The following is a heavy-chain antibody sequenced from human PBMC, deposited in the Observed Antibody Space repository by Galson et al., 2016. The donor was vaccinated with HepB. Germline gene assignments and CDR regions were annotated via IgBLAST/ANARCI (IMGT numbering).Heavy chain of an antibody. CDR1: GFLFNSTGVG. Sequence: PALVKPTQTLTLTCTFSGFLFNSTGVGVAWIRQPPGQALEWLALIYWDGDKRYSPSLESRLANTKDASRNQVVLPMTNVDPVDPATYFCAHRHSGLRAFDVRGPGAVVAVSS. CDR3: AHRHSGLRAFDV. CDR2: IYWDGDK. D-gene: IGHD3-10*01. J-gene: IGHJ3*01. V-gene: IGHV2-5*02.